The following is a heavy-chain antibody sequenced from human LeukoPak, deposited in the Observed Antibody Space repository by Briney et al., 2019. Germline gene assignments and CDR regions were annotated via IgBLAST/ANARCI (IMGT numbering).Heavy chain of an antibody. J-gene: IGHJ4*02. CDR2: IHASGSA. V-gene: IGHV4-4*09. CDR1: VGSISGYY. CDR3: ARHAALLRYFDWLPTTHYFDY. Sequence: SETLSLTCSVSVGSISGYYWSWIRLPPGKGLEWIGYIHASGSAHYNSSLKSRVTISVDTSKNQFSLKLSSVTAADTAVYYCARHAALLRYFDWLPTTHYFDYWGQGTLVTVSS. D-gene: IGHD3-9*01.